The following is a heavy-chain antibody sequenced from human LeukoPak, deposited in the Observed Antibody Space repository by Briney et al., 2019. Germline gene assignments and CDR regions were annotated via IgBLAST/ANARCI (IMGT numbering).Heavy chain of an antibody. J-gene: IGHJ5*02. CDR3: SSDALSSDL. D-gene: IGHD3-16*02. CDR2: FYYSGTT. CDR1: GVSISATSYY. V-gene: IGHV4-39*01. Sequence: SETVSLTCSVSGVSISATSYYWGWIRQAPGKGLEWIGSFYYSGTTYYNPSLKSRVTISVDTSNNKFFLNLTSVTAADTAVYYCSSDALSSDLWGQGILVTVSA.